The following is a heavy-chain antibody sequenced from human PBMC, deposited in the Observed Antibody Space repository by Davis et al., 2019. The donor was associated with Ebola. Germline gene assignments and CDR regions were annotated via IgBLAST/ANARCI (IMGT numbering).Heavy chain of an antibody. CDR2: TYYRSKWYN. CDR1: GDSVSRNSAA. J-gene: IGHJ5*02. V-gene: IGHV6-1*01. CDR3: ARDNSDGSGWFDP. D-gene: IGHD5-18*01. Sequence: SQTPSLTFAISGDSVSRNSAAWNLIRQSPSRGLEWLGRTYYRSKWYNDYAVSVKSRITINPDTSKNQFSLQLNSVTPEDTAVYYCARDNSDGSGWFDPWGQGTLVTVSS.